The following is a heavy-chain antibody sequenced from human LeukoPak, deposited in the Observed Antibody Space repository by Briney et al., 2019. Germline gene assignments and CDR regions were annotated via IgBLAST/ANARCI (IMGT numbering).Heavy chain of an antibody. J-gene: IGHJ6*02. CDR1: GGSISSYY. Sequence: SETLSLTCTVSGGSISSYYWSWIRQPPGKGLEWIGYIYYSGSTNYNPSLKSRVTISVDTSKNQFSLKLSSVTAADTAVYYCARQRSSWDYYYYGMDVWGQGTTVTVSS. CDR3: ARQRSSWDYYYYGMDV. CDR2: IYYSGST. D-gene: IGHD6-13*01. V-gene: IGHV4-59*08.